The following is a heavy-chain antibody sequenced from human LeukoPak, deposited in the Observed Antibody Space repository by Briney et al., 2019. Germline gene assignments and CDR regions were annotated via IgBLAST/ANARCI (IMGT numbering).Heavy chain of an antibody. V-gene: IGHV3-48*02. D-gene: IGHD6-6*01. CDR2: ISSGSSTI. J-gene: IGHJ4*02. CDR3: MRVGAARFGGFDY. CDR1: GFTFSSYS. Sequence: GGSLRLSCAASGFTFSSYSMNWIRQAPGKGLEWFSYISSGSSTIYYADSVKGRFTISRDNAKNSLYLQMNSLRDEDTAVYYCMRVGAARFGGFDYWGQGTLVTVSS.